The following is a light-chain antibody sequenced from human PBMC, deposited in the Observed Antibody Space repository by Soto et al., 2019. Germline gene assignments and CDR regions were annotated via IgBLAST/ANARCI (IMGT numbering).Light chain of an antibody. V-gene: IGLV1-44*01. CDR2: NSN. CDR3: AAWDESLNGRGV. J-gene: IGLJ3*02. CDR1: RSNIGNNA. Sequence: QSVLTQTPSASGTPGQTVTISCSGSRSNIGNNAVSWYQQFPGTAPKLLIYNSNQRPAGVPDRFSGSKSGTSASLAMSGLESEDEADYYCAAWDESLNGRGVFGGGTKVTAL.